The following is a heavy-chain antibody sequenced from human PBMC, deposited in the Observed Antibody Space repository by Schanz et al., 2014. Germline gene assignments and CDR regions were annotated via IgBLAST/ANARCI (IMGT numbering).Heavy chain of an antibody. D-gene: IGHD2-21*02. Sequence: VQLVESGGGVVQPGRSRRLSCEASGFTFSSYGMHWVRQAPGKGLEWVSGINWNGGSTGYADSVKGRFTISRDNAKNSLYLQMNSLRAEDTAVYYCARPSDSSWYMDVWGKGTTVTVSS. CDR2: INWNGGST. V-gene: IGHV3-20*04. J-gene: IGHJ6*03. CDR3: ARPSDSSWYMDV. CDR1: GFTFSSYG.